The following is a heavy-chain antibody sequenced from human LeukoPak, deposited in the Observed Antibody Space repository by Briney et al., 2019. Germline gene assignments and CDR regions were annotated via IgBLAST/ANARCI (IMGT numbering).Heavy chain of an antibody. V-gene: IGHV3-20*04. CDR2: INWNGGST. Sequence: GGSLRLSCAASGFTFDDYGMSWVRRAPGKGLEWVSGINWNGGSTGYADSVKGRFTISRDNAKNSLYLQMNSLRAEDTALYYCAREGELGGYCSSTSCYTFDYWGQGTLVTVSS. CDR3: AREGELGGYCSSTSCYTFDY. D-gene: IGHD2-2*02. CDR1: GFTFDDYG. J-gene: IGHJ4*02.